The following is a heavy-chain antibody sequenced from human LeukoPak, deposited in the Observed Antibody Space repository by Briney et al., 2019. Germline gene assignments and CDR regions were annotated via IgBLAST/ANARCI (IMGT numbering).Heavy chain of an antibody. Sequence: GGSLRLSCAASGFTVSSNYMTWVRQAPGKGLEWVSVIYSGGSTYYADSVKGRFTISRDNSKNTLYLQMNSLRAEDTAVYYCASRMGGHRYFDYWGQGTLVTVSS. CDR3: ASRMGGHRYFDY. D-gene: IGHD1-26*01. J-gene: IGHJ4*02. V-gene: IGHV3-53*01. CDR2: IYSGGST. CDR1: GFTVSSNY.